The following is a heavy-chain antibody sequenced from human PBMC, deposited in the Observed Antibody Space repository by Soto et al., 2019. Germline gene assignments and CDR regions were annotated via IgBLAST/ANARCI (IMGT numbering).Heavy chain of an antibody. D-gene: IGHD3-10*01. J-gene: IGHJ6*04. CDR3: ARFLMLRGVIVNTRYYGLEV. Sequence: ASVNVSCKASGYTFTNYGITWVRQAPGQGLEWLGWISALNGNTDFAQRLQGRISMTTDTSTSTAYMELSSLMSDDTAIYFCARFLMLRGVIVNTRYYGLEVWGKGNTVNVSA. CDR2: ISALNGNT. CDR1: GYTFTNYG. V-gene: IGHV1-18*01.